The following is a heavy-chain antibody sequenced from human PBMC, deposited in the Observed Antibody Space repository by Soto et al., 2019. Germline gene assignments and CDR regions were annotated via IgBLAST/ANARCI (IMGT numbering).Heavy chain of an antibody. J-gene: IGHJ6*02. CDR2: ISYDGSNK. V-gene: IGHV3-30*18. Sequence: SLTLSCAAYGFTFSSYGMHWVRQAPGKGLEWVAVISYDGSNKYYADSVKGRFTISRDNSKNTLYLQMNSLRAEDTAVYYCAKDRNFRIYYYYGMDVWGQGTTVTVSS. D-gene: IGHD2-15*01. CDR3: AKDRNFRIYYYYGMDV. CDR1: GFTFSSYG.